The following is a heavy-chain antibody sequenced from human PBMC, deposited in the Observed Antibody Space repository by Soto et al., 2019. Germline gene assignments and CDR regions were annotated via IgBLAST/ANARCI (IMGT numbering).Heavy chain of an antibody. CDR2: IYYSGST. CDR3: ARGPDCSGGSCNAEYFQH. V-gene: IGHV4-59*01. CDR1: GGNISSYY. J-gene: IGHJ1*01. Sequence: TSETLSLTCSVSGGNISSYYWSWIRQPPGKGLEWIGYIYYSGSTNYTPSLKSRVTTSVDTSKNQFSLKLSSVTAADTAVYYCARGPDCSGGSCNAEYFQHWGQGTLVTVSS. D-gene: IGHD2-15*01.